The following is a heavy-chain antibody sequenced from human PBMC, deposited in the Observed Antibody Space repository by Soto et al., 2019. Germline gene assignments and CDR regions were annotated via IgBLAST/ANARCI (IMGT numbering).Heavy chain of an antibody. J-gene: IGHJ4*02. CDR3: ASRGQQLVFDY. V-gene: IGHV3-11*06. Sequence: GSLRLSCAASGFTFSDYYMSWIRQAPGKGLEWVSYISSSSSYTNYADSVKGRFTISRDNAKNSLYLQMNSLRAEDTAVYYCASRGQQLVFDYWGQGTRVTVSS. CDR1: GFTFSDYY. CDR2: ISSSSSYT. D-gene: IGHD6-13*01.